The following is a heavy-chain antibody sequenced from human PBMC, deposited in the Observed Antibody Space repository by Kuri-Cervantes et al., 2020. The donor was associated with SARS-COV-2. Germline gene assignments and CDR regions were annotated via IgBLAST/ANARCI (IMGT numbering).Heavy chain of an antibody. V-gene: IGHV6-1*01. Sequence: SETLSLTCAISGDSVSSNSAAWNWIRQSPSRGLEWLGRTFYRSKWYNDYAVSVKSRITINPDTSKNQFSLQLSSVTPEDTAVYYCARDRDLAGGMDVWGQGTTVTVSS. D-gene: IGHD6-13*01. J-gene: IGHJ6*02. CDR1: GDSVSSNSAA. CDR3: ARDRDLAGGMDV. CDR2: TFYRSKWYN.